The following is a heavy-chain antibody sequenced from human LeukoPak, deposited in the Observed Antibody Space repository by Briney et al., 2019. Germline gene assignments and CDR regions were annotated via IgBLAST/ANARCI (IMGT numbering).Heavy chain of an antibody. CDR3: ARCSGGTCYSGAHSFYGMDV. J-gene: IGHJ6*04. CDR1: GFTFSDYS. D-gene: IGHD2-15*01. CDR2: ISSSSDSI. Sequence: GGSLRLSCAASGFTFSDYSMNWVRQAPGKGLEWVSSISSSSDSIYYADSVKGRFTISRDNAKNSLYLQVNSLRAEDTAVYYCARCSGGTCYSGAHSFYGMDVWGKGTTVSVSS. V-gene: IGHV3-21*01.